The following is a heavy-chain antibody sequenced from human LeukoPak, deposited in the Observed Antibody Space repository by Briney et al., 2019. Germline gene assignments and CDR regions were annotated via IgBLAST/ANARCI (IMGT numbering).Heavy chain of an antibody. CDR2: INHSGST. V-gene: IGHV4-34*01. CDR1: GGSISSYY. J-gene: IGHJ4*02. CDR3: ARLLRYCSGGSCYRGPKFDY. D-gene: IGHD2-15*01. Sequence: SETLSLTCTVSGGSISSYYWSWIRQPPGKGLEWIGEINHSGSTNYNPSLKSRVTISVDTSKNQFSLKLSSVTAADTAVYYCARLLRYCSGGSCYRGPKFDYWGQGTLVTVSS.